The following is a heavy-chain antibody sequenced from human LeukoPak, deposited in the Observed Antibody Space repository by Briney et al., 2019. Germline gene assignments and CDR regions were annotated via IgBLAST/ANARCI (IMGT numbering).Heavy chain of an antibody. Sequence: GGSLRLSCAASGNYWMHWVRQVPGKGLVWVSHINSDGSWTSYADSVKGRFTISRDNAKNSVYLQMNSLTAEDTAVYYCARDKDSGGATGSIFDYWGQGALVTVSS. D-gene: IGHD1-26*01. CDR1: GNYW. CDR3: ARDKDSGGATGSIFDY. J-gene: IGHJ4*02. CDR2: INSDGSWT. V-gene: IGHV3-74*01.